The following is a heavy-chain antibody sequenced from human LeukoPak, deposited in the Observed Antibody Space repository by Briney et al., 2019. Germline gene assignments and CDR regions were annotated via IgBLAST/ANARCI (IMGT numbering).Heavy chain of an antibody. CDR3: ARDLYYDFWSGYVHDAFDI. J-gene: IGHJ3*02. V-gene: IGHV1-18*01. Sequence: ASVKVSCKASGYTFTSYGISWVRQAPGQGLEWMGWISAYNGNTNYAQKLQGRVTMTTDTSTSTAYMELRSLRFDDTAVYYCARDLYYDFWSGYVHDAFDIWGQGTMVTVSS. CDR1: GYTFTSYG. CDR2: ISAYNGNT. D-gene: IGHD3-3*01.